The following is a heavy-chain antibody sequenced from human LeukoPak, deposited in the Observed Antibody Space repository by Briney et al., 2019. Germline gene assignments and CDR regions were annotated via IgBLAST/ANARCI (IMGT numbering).Heavy chain of an antibody. CDR3: ARGRFAGT. V-gene: IGHV4-34*01. J-gene: IGHJ4*02. CDR2: INHSGST. D-gene: IGHD1-7*01. CDR1: GGSFSGYY. Sequence: SETLSLTCAVYGGSFSGYYWSWIRQPPGMGLEWIGEINHSGSTNYNPSLKSRVTISVDTSKNQFSLKLSSVTAADTAVYYCARGRFAGTWGQGTLVTVPS.